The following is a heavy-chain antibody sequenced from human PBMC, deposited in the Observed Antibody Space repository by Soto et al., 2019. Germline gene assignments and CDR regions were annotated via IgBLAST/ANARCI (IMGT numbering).Heavy chain of an antibody. CDR3: ARDAAVAYWSGYDDY. CDR2: ISYTGST. Sequence: QEQLQESGPRLVKPSETLSLTCSVSGGSISNYHWSWIRQPPGKGLEWIGYISYTGSTNYSPSLKSRVTMLLATSKKQFSLKLSSVTAADTAVYYCARDAAVAYWSGYDDYWGQGTLVTVSS. CDR1: GGSISNYH. D-gene: IGHD3-3*01. J-gene: IGHJ4*02. V-gene: IGHV4-59*01.